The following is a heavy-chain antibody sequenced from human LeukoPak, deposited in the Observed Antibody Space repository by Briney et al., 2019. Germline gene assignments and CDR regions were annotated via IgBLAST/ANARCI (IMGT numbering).Heavy chain of an antibody. CDR3: ASTSSGGY. V-gene: IGHV4-39*07. CDR1: GGSITSGSYY. D-gene: IGHD2-15*01. Sequence: SETLSLTCSVSGGSITSGSYYWDWIRQPPGKGLEWIGSIDYSGNSYYSPSLKSRVTMSVDTSKNQFSLKLSSVTAADTAVYYCASTSSGGYWGQGTLVTVSS. CDR2: IDYSGNS. J-gene: IGHJ4*02.